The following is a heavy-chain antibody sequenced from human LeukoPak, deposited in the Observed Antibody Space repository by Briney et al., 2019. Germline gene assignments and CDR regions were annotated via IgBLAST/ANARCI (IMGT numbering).Heavy chain of an antibody. CDR2: IIPIFGTA. V-gene: IGHV1-69*13. Sequence: GASVKVSCKASGGTFSSYAISWVRQAPGQGLEWMGGIIPIFGTANYAQKFQGRVTITADESTSTAYMELSNLRSEDTAVYYCARAAVGGSGSYYNPTLDYWGQGTLVTVSS. J-gene: IGHJ4*02. D-gene: IGHD3-10*01. CDR1: GGTFSSYA. CDR3: ARAAVGGSGSYYNPTLDY.